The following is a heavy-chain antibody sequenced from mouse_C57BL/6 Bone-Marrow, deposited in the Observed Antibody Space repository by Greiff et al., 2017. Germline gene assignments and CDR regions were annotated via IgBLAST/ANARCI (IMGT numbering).Heavy chain of an antibody. J-gene: IGHJ2*01. D-gene: IGHD1-1*01. CDR2: IHPNSGST. V-gene: IGHV1-64*01. CDR1: GYTFTSYW. Sequence: QVQLQQPGAELVKPGASVKLSCKASGYTFTSYWMHWVKQRPGQGLEWIGMIHPNSGSTNYNEKFKSKATLTVDKSSSTAYMQLSSLTSEDSAVYYWARLTTVVGEDYWGQGTTLTVAS. CDR3: ARLTTVVGEDY.